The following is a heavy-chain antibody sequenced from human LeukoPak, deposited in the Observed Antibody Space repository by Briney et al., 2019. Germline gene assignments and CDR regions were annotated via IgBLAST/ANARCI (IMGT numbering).Heavy chain of an antibody. Sequence: GGSLRLSCAASGFTFSSYGIHWVRQAPGKGPEWVAVISYDGGYTYYADSVKGRFTISRDNSKNTLYLQMNSLRAEDTAVYYCAKDRLGGWPSGAFDYWGQGTLATVSS. CDR3: AKDRLGGWPSGAFDY. D-gene: IGHD6-19*01. CDR2: ISYDGGYT. J-gene: IGHJ4*02. CDR1: GFTFSSYG. V-gene: IGHV3-30*18.